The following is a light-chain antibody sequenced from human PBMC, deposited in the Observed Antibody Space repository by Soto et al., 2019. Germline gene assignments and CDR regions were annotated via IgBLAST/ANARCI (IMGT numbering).Light chain of an antibody. V-gene: IGKV3-11*01. CDR1: QSVTSS. Sequence: EIVLTQSPATLSLSPGERATLSCRASQSVTSSLVWYQQKPGQAPRLLIYDASNRATGIPARFSGSGSGTDFTLTISNLEPEDFAVYYCQHRSTWPRTFGGGTKVEI. J-gene: IGKJ4*01. CDR2: DAS. CDR3: QHRSTWPRT.